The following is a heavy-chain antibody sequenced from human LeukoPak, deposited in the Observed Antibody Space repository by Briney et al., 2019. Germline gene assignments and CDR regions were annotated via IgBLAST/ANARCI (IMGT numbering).Heavy chain of an antibody. J-gene: IGHJ6*04. CDR3: AYYGSGSPLMIYGMDV. Sequence: GASVKVSCKASGGTFSSYAISWVRQAPGQGLEWMGGIIPIFGTANYAQKFRGRVTITADESTSTAYMELSSLRSEDTAVYYCAYYGSGSPLMIYGMDVWGKGTTVTVSS. CDR1: GGTFSSYA. D-gene: IGHD3-10*01. V-gene: IGHV1-69*13. CDR2: IIPIFGTA.